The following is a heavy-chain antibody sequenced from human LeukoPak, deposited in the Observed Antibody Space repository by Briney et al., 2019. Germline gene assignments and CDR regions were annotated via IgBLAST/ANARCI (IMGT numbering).Heavy chain of an antibody. Sequence: GRSLRLFCAGSGFTSSGYGMHCARQAPGKRLECVTGIAYHGSRKHYADYVKGQFTISRDNSRNTMDLQMNSLRVENTAVYHCTRYDSSRFDPWGQGTQVIVSS. J-gene: IGHJ5*02. CDR1: GFTSSGYG. D-gene: IGHD3-3*01. V-gene: IGHV3-30*03. CDR2: IAYHGSRK. CDR3: TRYDSSRFDP.